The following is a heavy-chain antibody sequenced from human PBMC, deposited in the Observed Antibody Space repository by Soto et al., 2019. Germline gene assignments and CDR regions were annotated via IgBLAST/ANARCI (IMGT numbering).Heavy chain of an antibody. J-gene: IGHJ2*01. CDR3: ARASGSFDL. CDR1: GFPFSTYG. V-gene: IGHV3-33*01. Sequence: QVQLVESGGGVVQPGRSLRLSCAASGFPFSTYGVNWVRQAPGKGLEGVAVIWYDGSNKYYADSVKGRFTISRDNSKSTLYLQMNSLRAEDTAVYYCARASGSFDLWGRGTLVTVSS. CDR2: IWYDGSNK.